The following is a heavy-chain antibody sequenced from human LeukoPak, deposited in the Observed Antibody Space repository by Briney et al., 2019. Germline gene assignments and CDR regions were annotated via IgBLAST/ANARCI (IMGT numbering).Heavy chain of an antibody. CDR1: GFTFSGSA. CDR3: AKGHKTIRITIFGVVPFQH. Sequence: GSLKLSCAASGFTFSGSAMHWVRQASGKGLEWVGRIRSKANSYATAYAASVKGRFTISRDNSKNTLYLQMNSLRAEDTAVYYCAKGHKTIRITIFGVVPFQHWGQGTLVTVSS. V-gene: IGHV3-73*01. CDR2: IRSKANSYAT. D-gene: IGHD3-3*01. J-gene: IGHJ1*01.